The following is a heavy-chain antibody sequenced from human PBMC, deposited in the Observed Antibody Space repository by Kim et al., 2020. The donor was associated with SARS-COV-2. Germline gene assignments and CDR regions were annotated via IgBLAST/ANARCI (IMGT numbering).Heavy chain of an antibody. CDR3: ANSVVDSDRSTYRPFDH. Sequence: GGSLRLSCVASGFTFSDSWMNWVRQAPGKGLEWVANIKGDGSAIYYVDSVKGRFTISRDNANNSLYLQMNNLRVEDTAVYYCANSVVDSDRSTYRPFDH. D-gene: IGHD3-22*01. CDR2: IKGDGSAI. V-gene: IGHV3-7*01. CDR1: GFTFSDSW. J-gene: IGHJ4*01.